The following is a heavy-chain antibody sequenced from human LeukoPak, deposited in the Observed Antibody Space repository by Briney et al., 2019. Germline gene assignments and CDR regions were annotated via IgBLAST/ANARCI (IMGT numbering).Heavy chain of an antibody. J-gene: IGHJ6*03. V-gene: IGHV3-21*01. CDR1: GFTFSSYS. Sequence: GGSLRLSCAASGFTFSSYSMNWVRQAPGKGLEWVSSISSNSVYIYYADSAKGRFTVSRDNAKNSLYLQMNSLRAEDTAVYYCAREGGSYYYYYMDVWGKGTTVTVSS. D-gene: IGHD1-26*01. CDR3: AREGGSYYYYYMDV. CDR2: ISSNSVYI.